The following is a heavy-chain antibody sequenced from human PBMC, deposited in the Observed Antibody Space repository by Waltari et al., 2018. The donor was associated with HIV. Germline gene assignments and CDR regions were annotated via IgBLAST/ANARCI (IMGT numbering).Heavy chain of an antibody. J-gene: IGHJ4*02. CDR2: VHGSGST. V-gene: IGHV4-59*01. D-gene: IGHD3-22*01. CDR3: ARVKASYYDGSGFYFLDY. Sequence: QVQLQESGPGLVKPSETLSLICGVSGGPTSGYYWTWIRQPPGKGLEWIGYVHGSGSTKYNPSLQSRVTISIDTSKNQVSLALNSVTAADTAVYFCARVKASYYDGSGFYFLDYWGQGTLVTVSS. CDR1: GGPTSGYY.